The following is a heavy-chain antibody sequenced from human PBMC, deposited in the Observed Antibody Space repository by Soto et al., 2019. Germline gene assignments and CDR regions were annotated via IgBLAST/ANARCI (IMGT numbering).Heavy chain of an antibody. Sequence: GGSLRLSCAASGFTFSSYGMHWVRQAPGKGLEWVAVISYDGSNKYYADSVKGRFTISRDNSKNTLYLQMNSLRAEDTAVYYCAKCKAYGDYIFDYWGQGTLITVS. D-gene: IGHD4-17*01. CDR3: AKCKAYGDYIFDY. CDR1: GFTFSSYG. CDR2: ISYDGSNK. V-gene: IGHV3-30*18. J-gene: IGHJ4*02.